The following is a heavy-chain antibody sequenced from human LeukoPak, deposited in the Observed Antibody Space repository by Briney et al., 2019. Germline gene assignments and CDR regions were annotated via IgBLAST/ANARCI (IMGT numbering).Heavy chain of an antibody. J-gene: IGHJ4*02. CDR3: ARARLGYCSSTSCYTDDIVRYYFDY. CDR1: GFTFSSYA. V-gene: IGHV3-30-3*01. CDR2: ISYDGSNK. Sequence: PGRSLRLSCAASGFTFSSYAMHWVRQAPGKGLEWVAVISYDGSNKHYADSVKGRFTISRDNSKNTLYLQMNSLRAEDTAVYYCARARLGYCSSTSCYTDDIVRYYFDYWGQGTLVTVSS. D-gene: IGHD2-2*02.